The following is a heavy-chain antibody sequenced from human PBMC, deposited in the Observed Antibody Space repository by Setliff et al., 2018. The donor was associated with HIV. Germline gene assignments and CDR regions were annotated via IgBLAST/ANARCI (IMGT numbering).Heavy chain of an antibody. CDR1: GGSIRATSYY. Sequence: SSETLSLTCTVSGGSIRATSYYWGWIRQPPGKWLEWIGSIYYSGSTKYNPSLKSRVTISLDMSKNQFSLKLNSVTAADTATYYCARLGYYNFWSGYWTDYWGHGTLVTVSS. J-gene: IGHJ4*01. CDR3: ARLGYYNFWSGYWTDY. D-gene: IGHD3-3*01. V-gene: IGHV4-39*01. CDR2: IYYSGST.